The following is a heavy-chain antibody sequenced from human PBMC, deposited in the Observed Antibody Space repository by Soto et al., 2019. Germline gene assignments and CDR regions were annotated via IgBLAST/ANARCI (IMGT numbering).Heavy chain of an antibody. J-gene: IGHJ6*02. Sequence: GGSLRLSCAASGFTFSSYAMSWVRQAPGKGLEWVSAISGSGGSTYYADSVKGRFTISRDNSKNTLYLQMNSLRAEDTAVYYCAKDSPPGYCSGGSCYGGYYYYGMDVWRQGTTVTVSS. CDR3: AKDSPPGYCSGGSCYGGYYYYGMDV. D-gene: IGHD2-15*01. V-gene: IGHV3-23*01. CDR1: GFTFSSYA. CDR2: ISGSGGST.